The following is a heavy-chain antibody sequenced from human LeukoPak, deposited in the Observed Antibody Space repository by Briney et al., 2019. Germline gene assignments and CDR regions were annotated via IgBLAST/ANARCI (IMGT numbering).Heavy chain of an antibody. Sequence: GGSLRLSCAASGLTFSSRAMSWVRQAPGKGLEWVSGLSGSGGSTYYADSVKGRFTISRDNSKNTLYLRMDSLRDEDTAVYYCVKGNDNSYHYYFDCWGQGTLVTVSS. J-gene: IGHJ4*02. CDR3: VKGNDNSYHYYFDC. D-gene: IGHD3-9*01. CDR2: LSGSGGST. CDR1: GLTFSSRA. V-gene: IGHV3-23*01.